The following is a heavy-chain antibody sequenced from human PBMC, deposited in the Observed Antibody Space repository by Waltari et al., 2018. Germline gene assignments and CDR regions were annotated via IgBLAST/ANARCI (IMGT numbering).Heavy chain of an antibody. CDR2: ISSSSSYI. CDR1: GFTFSSYS. Sequence: EVQLVESGGGLVKPGGSLRLSCAASGFTFSSYSMNWVRKAPGKGLDWVSSISSSSSYIYYADSVKGRFTISRDNAKNSLYLQMNSLRAEDTAVYYCVTNHLTSWGFDPWGQGTLVTVSS. CDR3: VTNHLTSWGFDP. V-gene: IGHV3-21*01. J-gene: IGHJ5*02. D-gene: IGHD2-2*01.